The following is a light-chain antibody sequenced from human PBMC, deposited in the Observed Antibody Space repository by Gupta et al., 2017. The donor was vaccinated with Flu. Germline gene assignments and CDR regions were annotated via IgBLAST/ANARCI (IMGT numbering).Light chain of an antibody. CDR3: QQYYSTPIT. CDR2: WAS. J-gene: IGKJ5*01. CDR1: QSVLYNSNNKNF. Sequence: NCKSGQSVLYNSNNKNFLAWYQQKPGQPPKLLIYWASTRESGVPDRFSGSGSGTDFTLTISSLQAEDVAVYYCQQYYSTPITFGQGTRLEIK. V-gene: IGKV4-1*01.